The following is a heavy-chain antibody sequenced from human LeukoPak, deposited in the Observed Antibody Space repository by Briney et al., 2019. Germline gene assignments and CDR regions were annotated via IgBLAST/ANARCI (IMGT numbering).Heavy chain of an antibody. D-gene: IGHD6-13*01. CDR3: ARGTAAVGSGDY. J-gene: IGHJ4*02. Sequence: PGGSLRLSCAASGFTFSSYEMNWVRQAPGKGLEWVSYISTSGSTIYYADSVKGRFTTARVNAKNSLYLQMNSLRADDTAVYYCARGTAAVGSGDYWGQGTLVTVSS. CDR2: ISTSGSTI. CDR1: GFTFSSYE. V-gene: IGHV3-48*03.